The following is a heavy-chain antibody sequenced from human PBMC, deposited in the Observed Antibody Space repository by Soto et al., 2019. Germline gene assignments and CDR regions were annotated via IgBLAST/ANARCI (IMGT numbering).Heavy chain of an antibody. D-gene: IGHD3-22*01. J-gene: IGHJ3*02. V-gene: IGHV4-30-4*01. CDR3: ARVGIYYYDSSGPTPEPVAFDI. Sequence: KASETLSLTCTVSGGSISSGDYYWSWIRQPPGKGLEWIGYIYYSGSAYYNPSLKSRVTISVDTSKNQFSLKLSSVTAADTAVYYCARVGIYYYDSSGPTPEPVAFDIWGQGTMVTVSS. CDR1: GGSISSGDYY. CDR2: IYYSGSA.